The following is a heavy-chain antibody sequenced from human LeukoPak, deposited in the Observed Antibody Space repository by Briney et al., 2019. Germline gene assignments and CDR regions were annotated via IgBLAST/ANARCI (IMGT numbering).Heavy chain of an antibody. CDR3: ARARDSSGYYFYYYYGMDV. CDR2: ISSGGGST. CDR1: GFTFTSYS. J-gene: IGHJ6*02. Sequence: GGSLRLSCAASGFTFTSYSMNWVRQAPGKGLEWVSTISSGGGSTYYADSVKGRFTISRDNSKNTLYLQMNSLRAEDTAVYYCARARDSSGYYFYYYYGMDVWGQGTTVTVSS. V-gene: IGHV3-23*01. D-gene: IGHD3-22*01.